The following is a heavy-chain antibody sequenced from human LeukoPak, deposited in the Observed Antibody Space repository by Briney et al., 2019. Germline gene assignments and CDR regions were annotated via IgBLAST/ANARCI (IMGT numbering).Heavy chain of an antibody. Sequence: GGSLRLSCAASGFTFSDHYMDWVRQAPGKGLEWVGRTRNKANSYTTEYAASVKGRFTISRDDSKNSLYLQMNSLKTEDTAVYYCARVRRKITIFGVVTRDRYYYYGMDVWGQGTTVTVSS. CDR2: TRNKANSYTT. J-gene: IGHJ6*02. V-gene: IGHV3-72*01. CDR1: GFTFSDHY. CDR3: ARVRRKITIFGVVTRDRYYYYGMDV. D-gene: IGHD3-3*01.